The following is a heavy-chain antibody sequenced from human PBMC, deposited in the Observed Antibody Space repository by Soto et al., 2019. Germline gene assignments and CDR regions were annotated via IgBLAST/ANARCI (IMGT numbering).Heavy chain of an antibody. CDR1: GFTFNHYA. CDR3: GKSRRETAPVLFDH. D-gene: IGHD5-18*01. J-gene: IGHJ4*02. Sequence: GGSLRLSCEASGFTFNHYAISWVRLAPGRGLEWVAGISGSGKSPYYADSVKGRFIISRDNSKNSLSLQMNSLRADDTAIYHCGKSRRETAPVLFDHWGQGTPVTVSS. V-gene: IGHV3-23*01. CDR2: ISGSGKSP.